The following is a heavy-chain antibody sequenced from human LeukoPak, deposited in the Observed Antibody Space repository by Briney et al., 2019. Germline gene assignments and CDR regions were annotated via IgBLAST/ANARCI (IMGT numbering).Heavy chain of an antibody. J-gene: IGHJ4*02. Sequence: GGSLRLSCAASGFTFSSYGMSWVRQAPGKGLEWVSAISGSGGSTYYADSVKGRFTISRDNSKNTLYLQMNSLRAEDTAVYYFPKGDLYCSSTSCYLDYWGQGTLVNVS. CDR1: GFTFSSYG. CDR3: PKGDLYCSSTSCYLDY. V-gene: IGHV3-23*01. CDR2: ISGSGGST. D-gene: IGHD2-2*01.